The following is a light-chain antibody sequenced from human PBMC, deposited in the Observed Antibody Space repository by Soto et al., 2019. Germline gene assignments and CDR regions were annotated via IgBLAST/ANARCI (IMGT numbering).Light chain of an antibody. CDR3: LQDYNYPRT. Sequence: AIQMTQSPSSLYASIGDIVTITCRASQDIRNELGWYQQKPGKAPKLLISAASSLQDGVPSRFSGSGSGTDFTLTISSLRPEDFATYFCLQDYNYPRTFGQGTKVEIK. CDR2: AAS. V-gene: IGKV1-6*01. J-gene: IGKJ1*01. CDR1: QDIRNE.